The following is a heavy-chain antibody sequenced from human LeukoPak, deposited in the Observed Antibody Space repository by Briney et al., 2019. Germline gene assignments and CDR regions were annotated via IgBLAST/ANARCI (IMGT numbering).Heavy chain of an antibody. V-gene: IGHV4-34*01. J-gene: IGHJ4*02. CDR3: ARQGDYDY. Sequence: PSETLSLTCAVYGGSFSGYYWSWIRQPPGKGLEWIGEINHSGSTNYNPSLKSRVTISVDTSKNQFSLKLSSVTAADTAVYYCARQGDYDYWGQGTLVTVSS. CDR2: INHSGST. CDR1: GGSFSGYY. D-gene: IGHD4-17*01.